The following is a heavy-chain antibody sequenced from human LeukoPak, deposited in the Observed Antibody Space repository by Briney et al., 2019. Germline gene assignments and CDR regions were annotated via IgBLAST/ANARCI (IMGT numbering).Heavy chain of an antibody. Sequence: GGSLRLSCAASGFTFSGFSMSWVRQSPTKGLEWVANIKQDGSERYYVDSVKGRFTISRDNAKNSLPLQMNNLRVEDTAVYYCARAGSHWHYVYWGQGTVVTVSS. V-gene: IGHV3-7*01. CDR3: ARAGSHWHYVY. CDR1: GFTFSGFS. J-gene: IGHJ4*02. CDR2: IKQDGSER. D-gene: IGHD3-10*01.